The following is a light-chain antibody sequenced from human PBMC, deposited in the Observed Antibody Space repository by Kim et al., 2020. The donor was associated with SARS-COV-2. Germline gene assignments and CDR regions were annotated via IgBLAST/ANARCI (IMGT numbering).Light chain of an antibody. CDR1: SSDVGAYNY. Sequence: GQSGAISCTGTSSDVGAYNYVSWYQQHPGKAPKLMIYEVNKRPSGVPDRFSGSKSGNTASLTVSGLQAEDEADYYCSSYAGTNNLIFGGGTQLTVL. J-gene: IGLJ2*01. CDR3: SSYAGTNNLI. V-gene: IGLV2-8*01. CDR2: EVN.